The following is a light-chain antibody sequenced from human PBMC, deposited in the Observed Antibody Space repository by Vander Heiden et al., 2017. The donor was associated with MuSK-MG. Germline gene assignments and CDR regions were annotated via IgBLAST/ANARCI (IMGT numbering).Light chain of an antibody. J-gene: IGKJ4*01. Sequence: EIVLTQSPGTLSLSPGESATLSRRASQSITSSYLAWYQQKPGQAPRLLIYGASSRATGIPDRFSDSGSGTDFTLTISRLEPEDFAVYYCQQYGSSPITFGGGTKVEIK. CDR1: QSITSSY. V-gene: IGKV3-20*01. CDR3: QQYGSSPIT. CDR2: GAS.